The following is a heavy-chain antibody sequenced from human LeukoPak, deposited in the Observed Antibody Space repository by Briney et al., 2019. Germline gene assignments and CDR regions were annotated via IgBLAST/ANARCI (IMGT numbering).Heavy chain of an antibody. CDR1: GGTFSSYA. D-gene: IGHD2-21*01. CDR3: ARGSTYCGGDCYPADY. Sequence: ASVKVSCKASGGTFSSYAISWVRQAPGQGLEWMGGIIPIFGTTKYAQKFLGRVTITTDESTSTAYMELSSLRSEDTAVYYCARGSTYCGGDCYPADYWGQGTLVTVSS. V-gene: IGHV1-69*05. CDR2: IIPIFGTT. J-gene: IGHJ4*02.